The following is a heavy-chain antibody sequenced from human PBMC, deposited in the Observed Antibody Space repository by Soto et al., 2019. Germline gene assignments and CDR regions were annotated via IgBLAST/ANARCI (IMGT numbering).Heavy chain of an antibody. CDR1: GFMFSNYG. J-gene: IGHJ4*02. Sequence: QVQLVESGGGVVQPGRSLRLSCVASGFMFSNYGIHWVRQAPGKGLEWVAVLWYDGSKEYYVDSVRGRFTISRDNSKNTLYLQMNNLRSEDTAVYYCARGTGQQAPDFFDCWGQGAQVTVSA. D-gene: IGHD6-13*01. V-gene: IGHV3-33*01. CDR3: ARGTGQQAPDFFDC. CDR2: LWYDGSKE.